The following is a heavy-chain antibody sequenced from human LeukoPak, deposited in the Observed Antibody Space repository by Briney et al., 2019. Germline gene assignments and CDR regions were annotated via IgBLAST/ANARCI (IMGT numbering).Heavy chain of an antibody. Sequence: SETLSLTCTVSGGSISSGSYYWSWIRQPAGKGLEWIGRIYTSGSTNYNPSLKSRVTISVDTSKNQFSLKLSSVTAADTAVYYCAKEVRLVAAAGTRGLTDCWGQGTLVTVSS. CDR3: AKEVRLVAAAGTRGLTDC. V-gene: IGHV4-61*02. CDR1: GGSISSGSYY. J-gene: IGHJ4*02. D-gene: IGHD6-13*01. CDR2: IYTSGST.